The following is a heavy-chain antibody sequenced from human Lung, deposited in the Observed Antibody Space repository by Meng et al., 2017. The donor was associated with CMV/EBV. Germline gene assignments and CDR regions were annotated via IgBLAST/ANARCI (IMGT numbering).Heavy chain of an antibody. CDR3: ARDNNWGPDY. CDR1: GYTFTAHY. J-gene: IGHJ4*02. D-gene: IGHD7-27*01. Sequence: ASVKXSCKASGYTFTAHYFHWARQAPGQGLEWMGWIHPHRGDTNYAQQFQGRVTLTRDTSINTGYMELTRLTSDDTAVYYCARDNNWGPDYWGQGTLVTVSS. V-gene: IGHV1-2*02. CDR2: IHPHRGDT.